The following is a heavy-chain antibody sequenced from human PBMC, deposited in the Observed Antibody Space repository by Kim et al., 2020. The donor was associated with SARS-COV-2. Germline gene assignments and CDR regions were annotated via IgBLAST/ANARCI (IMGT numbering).Heavy chain of an antibody. CDR1: GDSLSSDY. D-gene: IGHD3-16*02. J-gene: IGHJ4*02. CDR2: IYTSGRT. CDR3: ASALGH. Sequence: SETLSLTCTVSGDSLSSDYWSWNRQPAGKGLEWIGRIYTSGRTNYNPSLQSRVTMSVDMSKNQFSLKLSSVTAADTVVYYCASALGHWGQGTLFTVPS. V-gene: IGHV4-4*07.